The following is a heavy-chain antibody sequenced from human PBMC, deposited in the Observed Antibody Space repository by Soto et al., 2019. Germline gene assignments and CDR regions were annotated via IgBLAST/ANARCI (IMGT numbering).Heavy chain of an antibody. D-gene: IGHD2-15*01. J-gene: IGHJ6*03. V-gene: IGHV1-3*01. CDR1: GYTFTSYA. CDR3: ARVQIGYCSGGSCYQGYYYYMDV. CDR2: INAGNGNT. Sequence: ASVKVSCKASGYTFTSYAMHWVRQAPGQRLEWMGWINAGNGNTKYSQKFQGRVTITRDTSASTAYMELSSLRSEDTAVYYCARVQIGYCSGGSCYQGYYYYMDVWGKGTTVTVSS.